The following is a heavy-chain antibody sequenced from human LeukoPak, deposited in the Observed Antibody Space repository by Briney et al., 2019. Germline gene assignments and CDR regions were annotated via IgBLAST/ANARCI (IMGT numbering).Heavy chain of an antibody. D-gene: IGHD6-6*01. J-gene: IGHJ3*02. Sequence: ASVKVSCKASGYTFTGYYMHWVRQAPGQGLEWMGWIHPNSGGTNNAQKFQGRVTMTRDTTISTAYMELRRLRSDDTAVYYCATPHFTIAARRDDAFDIWGQGTMVTVSS. V-gene: IGHV1-2*02. CDR2: IHPNSGGT. CDR1: GYTFTGYY. CDR3: ATPHFTIAARRDDAFDI.